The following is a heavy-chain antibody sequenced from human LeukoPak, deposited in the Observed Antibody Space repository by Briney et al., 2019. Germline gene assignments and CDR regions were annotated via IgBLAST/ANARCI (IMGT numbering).Heavy chain of an antibody. D-gene: IGHD3-10*01. J-gene: IGHJ5*02. CDR3: ARVLSYYGSGSPNWFDP. V-gene: IGHV1-2*02. CDR1: GYTFTSYG. CDR2: INPNSGGT. Sequence: ASVKVSCKASGYTFTSYGISWVRQAPGQGLEWMGWINPNSGGTNYAQKFQGRVTMTRDTSISTAYMELSRLRSDDTAVYYCARVLSYYGSGSPNWFDPWGQGTLATVSS.